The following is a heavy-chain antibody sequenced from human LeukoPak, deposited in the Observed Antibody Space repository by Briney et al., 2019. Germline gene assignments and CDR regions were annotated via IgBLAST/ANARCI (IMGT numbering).Heavy chain of an antibody. CDR2: IYSGGST. Sequence: GGSLRLSCAASGFTVSSNYMSWVRQAPGKGLEWVSVIYSGGSTYYADSVKGRFTISRDNSKNTLYLQTNSLRAEDTAVYYCARAGRDYGDYLPHWYFDLWGRGTLVTVSS. CDR3: ARAGRDYGDYLPHWYFDL. V-gene: IGHV3-53*01. D-gene: IGHD4-17*01. CDR1: GFTVSSNY. J-gene: IGHJ2*01.